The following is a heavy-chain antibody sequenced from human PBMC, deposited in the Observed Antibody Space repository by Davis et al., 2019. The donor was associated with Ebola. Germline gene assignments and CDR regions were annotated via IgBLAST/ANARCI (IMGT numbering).Heavy chain of an antibody. CDR3: AKDLGSAGWYFDY. J-gene: IGHJ4*02. V-gene: IGHV3-23*01. D-gene: IGHD6-19*01. Sequence: SVKGRFTISRDNSKNTLHLQMNSLRAEDTAIYYCAKDLGSAGWYFDYWGQGTLVTVSS.